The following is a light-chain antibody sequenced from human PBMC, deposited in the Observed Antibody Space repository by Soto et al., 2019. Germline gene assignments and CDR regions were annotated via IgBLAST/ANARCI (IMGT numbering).Light chain of an antibody. CDR3: QQYGSSPPYT. CDR1: QSISSRY. V-gene: IGKV3-20*01. J-gene: IGKJ2*01. Sequence: EIVLTQSPGTLSLSPGERATLSCRASQSISSRYLGWYQQKPGQAPRLLLYGASNRATGIPDRFSASGSGTDFTLTISRLEPEDFAVYYCQQYGSSPPYTFGQGTKLEIK. CDR2: GAS.